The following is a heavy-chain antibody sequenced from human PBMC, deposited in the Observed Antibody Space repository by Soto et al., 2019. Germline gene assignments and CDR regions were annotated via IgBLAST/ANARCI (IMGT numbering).Heavy chain of an antibody. CDR3: AHRPRVQLWSAAFDF. CDR2: IYWDEDQ. Sequence: QITLKESGPTLVKPTQTLTLTCTFSGFSLSTSGVGVGWIRQPPGKALEWLALIYWDEDQRYSPSLKSRLTTPQHTSKTQVVLTMPKVAPVDTATYYCAHRPRVQLWSAAFDFWGQGPLVTVSS. J-gene: IGHJ4*02. CDR1: GFSLSTSGVG. V-gene: IGHV2-5*02. D-gene: IGHD5-18*01.